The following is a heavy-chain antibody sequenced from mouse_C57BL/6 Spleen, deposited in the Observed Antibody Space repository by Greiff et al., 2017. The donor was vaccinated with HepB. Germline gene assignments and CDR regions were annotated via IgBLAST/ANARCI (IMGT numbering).Heavy chain of an antibody. CDR1: GYTFTSYW. CDR2: IDPSDSYT. D-gene: IGHD2-10*01. V-gene: IGHV1-59*01. J-gene: IGHJ3*01. CDR3: ASPLLPAY. Sequence: QVQLQQPGAELVRPGTSVKLSCKASGYTFTSYWMHWVKQRPGQGLEWIGVIDPSDSYTNYNPKFKGKATLTVDTSSSTAYMQLSSLTSEDSAVYYCASPLLPAYWGQGTLVTVSA.